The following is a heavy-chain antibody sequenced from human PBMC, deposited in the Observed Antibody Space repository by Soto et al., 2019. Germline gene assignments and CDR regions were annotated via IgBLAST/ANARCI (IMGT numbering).Heavy chain of an antibody. CDR1: GFTFTNYA. CDR2: ISAGGSTT. V-gene: IGHV3-23*01. CDR3: ARGTFGPDF. D-gene: IGHD3-3*02. Sequence: EVQLLESGGGLVQPGGSLRLSCAASGFTFTNYAMTWVRQAPGQGLEWVSTISAGGSTTFYADSVKGRFTVSRDTSKNTLFLQMNSLRLDDMAVYFCARGTFGPDFWGQGTLVTVSS. J-gene: IGHJ4*02.